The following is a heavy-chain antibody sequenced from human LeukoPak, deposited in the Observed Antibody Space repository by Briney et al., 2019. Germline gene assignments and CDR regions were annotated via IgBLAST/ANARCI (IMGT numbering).Heavy chain of an antibody. CDR2: IYSGGNT. D-gene: IGHD4/OR15-4a*01. J-gene: IGHJ4*02. Sequence: ETLSLTCTVSGGSISSYYWSWIRQPPGKGLEWVSFIYSGGNTHYSDSVKGRFTISGDNSKNTLYLQMNSLRADDTAVYYCAGLTYYFDYWGQGTLVTVSS. CDR1: GGSISSYY. V-gene: IGHV3-53*01. CDR3: AGLTYYFDY.